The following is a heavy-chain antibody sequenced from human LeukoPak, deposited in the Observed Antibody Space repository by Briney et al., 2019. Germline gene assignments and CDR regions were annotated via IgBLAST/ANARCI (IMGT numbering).Heavy chain of an antibody. Sequence: GGSLRLSCAASGFTFSSYSMNWVRQAPGKGLEWVSYISSSSSIIYYADSVKGRFTISRDNAKNSLYLQMNSLRADDTAVYYCARLQPGIDYFDYWGQGTLVIVSS. CDR3: ARLQPGIDYFDY. CDR1: GFTFSSYS. D-gene: IGHD1-1*01. CDR2: ISSSSSII. J-gene: IGHJ4*02. V-gene: IGHV3-48*04.